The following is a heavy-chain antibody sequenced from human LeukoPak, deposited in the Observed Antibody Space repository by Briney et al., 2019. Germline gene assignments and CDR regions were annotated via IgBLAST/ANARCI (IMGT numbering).Heavy chain of an antibody. CDR1: GYTVTSYY. D-gene: IGHD2-2*01. V-gene: IGHV1-46*01. CDR2: LNPSGGSS. CDR3: ASVYQHGMDA. J-gene: IGHJ6*02. Sequence: ASVKVSGKASGYTVTSYYMHWVRQAPGQGLEGMAILNPSGGSSNYAQKFQGRATLTRAASTGTVYMDLSSLRAEDTAAYYCASVYQHGMDASGQGDTVIVS.